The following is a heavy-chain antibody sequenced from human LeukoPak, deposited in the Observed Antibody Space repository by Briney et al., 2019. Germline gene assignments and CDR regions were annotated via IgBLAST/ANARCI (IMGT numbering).Heavy chain of an antibody. V-gene: IGHV3-21*01. D-gene: IGHD3-22*01. Sequence: GGSLRLSCAASGFTFSSYSMNWVRQAPGKGLEWVSSISSSSYIYYADSVKGRFTISRDNAKNSLYLQMNSLRAEDTAVYYCARAPYDSSGYLTYYYYYMDVWGKGTTVTVSS. CDR3: ARAPYDSSGYLTYYYYYMDV. CDR2: ISSSSYI. CDR1: GFTFSSYS. J-gene: IGHJ6*03.